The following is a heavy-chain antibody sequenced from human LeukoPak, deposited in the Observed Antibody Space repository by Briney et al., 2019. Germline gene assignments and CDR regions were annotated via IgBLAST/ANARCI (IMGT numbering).Heavy chain of an antibody. J-gene: IGHJ3*02. CDR1: GFTVSSNY. CDR2: IYSGGST. V-gene: IGHV3-53*01. D-gene: IGHD3-10*01. Sequence: PGGSLRLSCAASGFTVSSNYMSWVRQAPGKGLEWVSVIYSGGSTYYADSVKGRFTISRDNSKNTLYLQMNSLRAEDTAVYYCASSYGSGSYPDAFDIWGQGTMVTVSS. CDR3: ASSYGSGSYPDAFDI.